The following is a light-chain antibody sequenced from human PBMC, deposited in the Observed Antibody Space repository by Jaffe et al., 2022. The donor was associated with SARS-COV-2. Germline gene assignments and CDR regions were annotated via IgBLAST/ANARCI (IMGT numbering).Light chain of an antibody. V-gene: IGLV2-8*01. J-gene: IGLJ2*01. Sequence: QSALTQPPSASGSLGQSVTISCTGTSSDVGGWNYVSWYQQHPGKVPKLMIYEVSKRPSGVPDRFSGSKSVNTASLTVSGLQAEDEADYYCSSYAGSNNFVVFGGGTKLTVL. CDR1: SSDVGGWNY. CDR2: EVS. CDR3: SSYAGSNNFVV.